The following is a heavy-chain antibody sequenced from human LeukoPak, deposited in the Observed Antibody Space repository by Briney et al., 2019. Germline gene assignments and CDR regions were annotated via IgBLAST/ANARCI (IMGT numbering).Heavy chain of an antibody. Sequence: AGGSLRLSCAASGFTFSTYSMNWVRQAPGKGLEWVSFISSSSSYIYYADSVKGRFTISRDNAKNSLYLQMNSLRGEDTAVCYCARIYDSSGYFNDYWGQGTLVTVSS. D-gene: IGHD3-22*01. CDR3: ARIYDSSGYFNDY. CDR2: ISSSSSYI. V-gene: IGHV3-21*01. CDR1: GFTFSTYS. J-gene: IGHJ4*02.